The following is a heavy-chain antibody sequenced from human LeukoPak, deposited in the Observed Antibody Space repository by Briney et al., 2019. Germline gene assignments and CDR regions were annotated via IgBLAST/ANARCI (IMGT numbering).Heavy chain of an antibody. CDR2: IWYDGSNK. D-gene: IGHD5-24*01. Sequence: GRSLRLSCAASGFTFSSYGMHWVRQAPGKGLEWVAVIWYDGSNKYYADSVKGRFTISRDNSKNTLYLQMNSLRAEDTAVYYCAKVEMATIDYYYGMDVWGQGTTVTVSS. J-gene: IGHJ6*02. V-gene: IGHV3-33*06. CDR1: GFTFSSYG. CDR3: AKVEMATIDYYYGMDV.